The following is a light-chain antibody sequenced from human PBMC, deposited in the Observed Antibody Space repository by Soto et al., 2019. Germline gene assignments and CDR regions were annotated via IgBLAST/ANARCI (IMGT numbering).Light chain of an antibody. CDR2: EDS. CDR3: QVWDSTGPGVV. J-gene: IGLJ2*01. CDR1: NIGSKS. V-gene: IGLV3-21*02. Sequence: SYELTQPPSVSVAPGQTARITCGGNNIGSKSVHWYQQRPGQAPVLVVYEDSARPSGIPERFSGSNSGNTATLTVSRVEAGDEADYYCQVWDSTGPGVVFGGGTKVTVL.